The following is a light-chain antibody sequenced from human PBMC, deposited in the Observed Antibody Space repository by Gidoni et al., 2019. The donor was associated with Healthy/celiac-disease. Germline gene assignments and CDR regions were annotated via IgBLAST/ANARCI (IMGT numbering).Light chain of an antibody. J-gene: IGKJ1*01. CDR3: QQYGSSTGT. CDR1: QSVSSSY. CDR2: GAS. Sequence: EIVLTQSPGTLSLSPGERATLSCMASQSVSSSYFAWYQKKPCQAPRLIIYGASSKATVIPDRFSVSGSGTDFTLTISRLDHEDFAVYYCQQYGSSTGTFGQGTKVEIK. V-gene: IGKV3-20*01.